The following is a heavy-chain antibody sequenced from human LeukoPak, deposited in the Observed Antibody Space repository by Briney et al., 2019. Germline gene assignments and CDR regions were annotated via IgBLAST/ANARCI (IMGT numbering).Heavy chain of an antibody. D-gene: IGHD2-2*01. V-gene: IGHV3-23*01. CDR1: GFTFSSYA. Sequence: GGSLRLSCAASGFTFSSYAMSWVRQAPGKGLEWVSAISGSGGSTYYADSVKGRFAISRDNSKNTLYLQMNSLRAEDTAVYYCAKGRGYCSSTSCYAPHFDYWGQGTLVTVSS. CDR2: ISGSGGST. J-gene: IGHJ4*02. CDR3: AKGRGYCSSTSCYAPHFDY.